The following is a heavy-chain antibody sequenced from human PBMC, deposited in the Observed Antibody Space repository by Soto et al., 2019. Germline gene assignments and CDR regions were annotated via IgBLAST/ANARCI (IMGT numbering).Heavy chain of an antibody. Sequence: SETLSLTCTVSGGSISSYYWSWIRQPPGKGLEWIGYIYYSGSTNYNPSLKSRVTISVDTSKNQFSLKLSSVTAAGTAVYYCVCCYCRGLSCFFDSAFENWGQGTMVTVSS. CDR3: VCCYCRGLSCFFDSAFEN. J-gene: IGHJ3*02. CDR1: GGSISSYY. D-gene: IGHD2-15*01. V-gene: IGHV4-59*01. CDR2: IYYSGST.